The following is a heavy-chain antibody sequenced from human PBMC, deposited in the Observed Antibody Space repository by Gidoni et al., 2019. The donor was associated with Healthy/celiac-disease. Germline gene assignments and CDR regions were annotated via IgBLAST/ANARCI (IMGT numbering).Heavy chain of an antibody. D-gene: IGHD1-26*01. CDR3: AKLVGATNDYYYGMDV. CDR1: GFTSSSYG. CDR2: ISYDGSNK. Sequence: QVQLLASGGGVVQPGRSLRLSCAAPGFTSSSYGMHWVRQAPGKGLEWVAVISYDGSNKYYADSVKGRFTISRDNSKNTLYLQMNSLRAEDTAVYYCAKLVGATNDYYYGMDVWGQGTTVTVSS. J-gene: IGHJ6*02. V-gene: IGHV3-30*18.